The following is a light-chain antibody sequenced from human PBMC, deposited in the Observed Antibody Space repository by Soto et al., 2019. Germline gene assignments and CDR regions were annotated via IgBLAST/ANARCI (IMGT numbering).Light chain of an antibody. Sequence: EMVMTQSPATLSVSPGERVTLSCRASESVHRNLAWYQQKPGQGPSLLIYYASTRANGVPDRFTGSGSGTEFTLTISSLQSEDSGVYHCQHYNNWPPTFGPGTKVEIK. CDR3: QHYNNWPPT. J-gene: IGKJ3*01. CDR1: ESVHRN. V-gene: IGKV3-15*01. CDR2: YAS.